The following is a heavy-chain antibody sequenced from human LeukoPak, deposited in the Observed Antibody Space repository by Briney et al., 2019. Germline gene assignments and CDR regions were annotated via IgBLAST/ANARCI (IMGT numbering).Heavy chain of an antibody. CDR3: ARDSSSYYFDY. D-gene: IGHD6-6*01. Sequence: GGSLRLSCAASEFTVSNSYMTWVRQAPGKGLEWVSAIYTGGSTYYADSVKGRFTISRDDSINTLYLQMNSPRAEDTAVYYCARDSSSYYFDYWGQGTLVTVSS. CDR1: EFTVSNSY. V-gene: IGHV3-66*01. J-gene: IGHJ4*02. CDR2: IYTGGST.